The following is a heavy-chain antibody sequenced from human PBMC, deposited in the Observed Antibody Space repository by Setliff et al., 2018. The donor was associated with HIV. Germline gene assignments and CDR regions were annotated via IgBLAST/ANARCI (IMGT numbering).Heavy chain of an antibody. CDR1: GGSISSRSYY. D-gene: IGHD2-8*01. V-gene: IGHV4-61*02. Sequence: SETLSLTCTVSGGSISSRSYYWSWLRQPAGKGLEWIGRIYSNGNIDYNPSLKSRVTISEDTSKNQFSLKVNSVTAADTAMYFCARESPDGLDYWGQGTLGTVS. CDR2: IYSNGNI. CDR3: ARESPDGLDY. J-gene: IGHJ4*02.